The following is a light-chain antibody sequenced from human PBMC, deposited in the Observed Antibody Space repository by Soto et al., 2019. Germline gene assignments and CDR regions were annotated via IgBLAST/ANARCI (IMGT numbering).Light chain of an antibody. CDR1: SSDVGHYNY. V-gene: IGLV2-14*01. Sequence: QSALTQPASVSGSPGQSITISCTGTSSDVGHYNYVSWYQQHPGKAPKLIIYEVTNRPSGVSDRFSGSRSGNTASLTISGLQARDEADYYCSSYTGSNTGVFGGGTKLTVL. J-gene: IGLJ3*02. CDR3: SSYTGSNTGV. CDR2: EVT.